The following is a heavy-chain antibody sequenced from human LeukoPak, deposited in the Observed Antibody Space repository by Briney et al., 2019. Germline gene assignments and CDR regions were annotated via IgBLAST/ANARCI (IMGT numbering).Heavy chain of an antibody. V-gene: IGHV4-4*02. Sequence: SETLSLTCAVSGGSISSSNWWSWVRQPPGKGLEWIGEIYHSGSTNYNPSLKSRVTISVDKSKNQFSLKLSSVTAADTAVYYCASWGGYDSSGFDYWGQGTLVTVSS. CDR3: ASWGGYDSSGFDY. J-gene: IGHJ4*02. CDR1: GGSISSSNW. CDR2: IYHSGST. D-gene: IGHD3-22*01.